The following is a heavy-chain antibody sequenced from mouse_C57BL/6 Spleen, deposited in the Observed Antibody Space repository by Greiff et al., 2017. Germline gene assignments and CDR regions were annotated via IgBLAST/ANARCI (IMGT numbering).Heavy chain of an antibody. V-gene: IGHV5-6*01. J-gene: IGHJ1*03. D-gene: IGHD3-2*02. Sequence: EVQVVESGGDLVKPGGSLKLSCAASGFTFSSYGMSWVRQTPDKRLEWVATISSGGSYTYYPDSVKGRFTISRDNAKNTLYLQMSSLKSEDTAMYYCARAAQATLDYWYFDVWGTGTTVTVSS. CDR1: GFTFSSYG. CDR2: ISSGGSYT. CDR3: ARAAQATLDYWYFDV.